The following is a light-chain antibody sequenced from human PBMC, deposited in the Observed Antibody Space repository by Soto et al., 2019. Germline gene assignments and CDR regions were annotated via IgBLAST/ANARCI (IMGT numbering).Light chain of an antibody. Sequence: ETVMTQSPATLSVSPGERATLSCRASQSVNSSYLAWYQQKPGQAPRLLISDASNRATGIPARFSGSGSETDFTLTISSLEPEDSAVYYCQQRSNSPPWITFGQGTRLEIK. V-gene: IGKV3-11*01. CDR1: QSVNSSY. CDR2: DAS. CDR3: QQRSNSPPWIT. J-gene: IGKJ5*01.